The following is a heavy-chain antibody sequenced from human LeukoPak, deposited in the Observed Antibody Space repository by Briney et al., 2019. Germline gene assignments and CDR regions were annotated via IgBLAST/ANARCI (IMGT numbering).Heavy chain of an antibody. CDR2: MNPNSGNT. J-gene: IGHJ5*02. V-gene: IGHV1-8*01. CDR1: GYTFTSYD. Sequence: ASVKVPCKASGYTFTSYDINWVRQATGQGVEWMGWMNPNSGNTGYAQKFQGRVTMTRNTSISTAYMELSSLRSEDTAVYYCARGLGRMATMDWFDPWGQGTLVTVSS. D-gene: IGHD5-24*01. CDR3: ARGLGRMATMDWFDP.